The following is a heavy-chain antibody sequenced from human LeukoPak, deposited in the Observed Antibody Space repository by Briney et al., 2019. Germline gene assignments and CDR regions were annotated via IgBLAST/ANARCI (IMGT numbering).Heavy chain of an antibody. D-gene: IGHD3-22*01. CDR1: GFTFNNYA. Sequence: GGSLRLSCAASGFTFNNYAMTWVRQTPGKGLEWVSAISGSGGSTYYADSVKGRFTISRDNSKNTLYLQMNSLRAEDTAVYYCARDQKETLYYDSSGYYDYWGQGTLVTVSS. J-gene: IGHJ4*02. CDR2: ISGSGGST. V-gene: IGHV3-23*01. CDR3: ARDQKETLYYDSSGYYDY.